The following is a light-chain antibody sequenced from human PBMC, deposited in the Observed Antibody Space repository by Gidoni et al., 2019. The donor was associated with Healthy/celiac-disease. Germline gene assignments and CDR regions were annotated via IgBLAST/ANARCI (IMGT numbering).Light chain of an antibody. CDR2: WAS. Sequence: DIVMTQSPDSLAVSLGEGATINCKSSQSVLYSSNNKNYLAWYQQKPGQPPKLLIYWASTRESGVPDRFIGSGSGTDFTLTISSLQAEDVAVYYCQQYYSTPQLTFGGGTKVEIK. CDR3: QQYYSTPQLT. CDR1: QSVLYSSNNKNY. V-gene: IGKV4-1*01. J-gene: IGKJ4*01.